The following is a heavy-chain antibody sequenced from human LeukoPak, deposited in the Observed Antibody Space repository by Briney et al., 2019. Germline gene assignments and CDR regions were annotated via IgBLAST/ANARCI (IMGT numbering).Heavy chain of an antibody. V-gene: IGHV3-9*01. J-gene: IGHJ6*02. D-gene: IGHD6-13*01. CDR2: ISRNSGKT. CDR1: GFAFDNYA. Sequence: PGRSLRLSCAASGFAFDNYAMHWVRHTPGKGLEWVSGISRNSGKTVYADSVKGRFTISRDNAKNSLYLQMSALTTEDTALYYCAKGTLAAEGAMDVWGQGTTVTVSS. CDR3: AKGTLAAEGAMDV.